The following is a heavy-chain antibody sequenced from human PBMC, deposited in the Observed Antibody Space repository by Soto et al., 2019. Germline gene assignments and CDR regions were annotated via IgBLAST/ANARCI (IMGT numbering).Heavy chain of an antibody. D-gene: IGHD3-3*01. CDR3: ARGRDYDFWSGHHDS. Sequence: SETLSLTCTVSGGSISSYYWSWIRQPPGKGLEWIGYIYFRGTTNYNPSLKSRVTISVDTSNNQFSLKLSSVTTADTAVYYCARGRDYDFWSGHHDSWGQGTLVTVSS. V-gene: IGHV4-59*01. J-gene: IGHJ4*02. CDR2: IYFRGTT. CDR1: GGSISSYY.